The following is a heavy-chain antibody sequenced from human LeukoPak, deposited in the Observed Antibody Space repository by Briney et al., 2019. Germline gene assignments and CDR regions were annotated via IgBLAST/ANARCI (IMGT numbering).Heavy chain of an antibody. Sequence: SETLSLTCTVSGGSISSSSYYWGWIRQPPGKGLEWIGSIYYSGSTYYNPSLKSRVTISVDTSKNQFSLKLSSVTAADTAVYYCAPQRLVPGEGYFDYWGQGTLVTVSS. D-gene: IGHD6-19*01. J-gene: IGHJ4*02. CDR2: IYYSGST. CDR1: GGSISSSSYY. V-gene: IGHV4-39*01. CDR3: APQRLVPGEGYFDY.